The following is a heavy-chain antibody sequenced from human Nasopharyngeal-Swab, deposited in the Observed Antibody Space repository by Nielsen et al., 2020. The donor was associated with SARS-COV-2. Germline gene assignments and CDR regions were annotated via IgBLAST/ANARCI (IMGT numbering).Heavy chain of an antibody. J-gene: IGHJ5*02. Sequence: ASVKVSCKASGGTFSSYGISWVRQAPGQGLEWMGWISAYNGNTNYAQKLQGRVTMTTDTSTSTAYMELRSLRSDDTAVYYCARLTSTVTTGDPWGQGTLVTVSS. CDR1: GGTFSSYG. V-gene: IGHV1-18*01. CDR2: ISAYNGNT. CDR3: ARLTSTVTTGDP. D-gene: IGHD4-17*01.